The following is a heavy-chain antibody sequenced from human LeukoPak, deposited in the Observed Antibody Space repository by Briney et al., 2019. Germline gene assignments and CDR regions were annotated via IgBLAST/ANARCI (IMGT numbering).Heavy chain of an antibody. D-gene: IGHD6-19*01. CDR2: IRSKANSYAT. V-gene: IGHV3-73*01. CDR3: TPSRYSSGWSEGGY. CDR1: GFTFSGSA. Sequence: VGSLRLSCAASGFTFSGSAMHWVRQASGKGLEWVGRIRSKANSYATAYAASVKGRFTISRDDSKSTAYLQMNSLKTEDTAVYYCTPSRYSSGWSEGGYWGQGTLVTVSS. J-gene: IGHJ4*02.